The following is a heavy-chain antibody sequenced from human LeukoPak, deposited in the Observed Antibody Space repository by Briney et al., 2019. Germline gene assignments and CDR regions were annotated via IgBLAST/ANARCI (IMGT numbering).Heavy chain of an antibody. J-gene: IGHJ4*02. Sequence: GGSLRLSCAASGFTFSSYGMHWVRQAPGKGLEWVAVISYDGSNKYCADSVKGRFTISRDNSKNTLYLQMNSLRAEDTAVYYCAKGRPTALPEYYFDYWGQGTLVTVSS. CDR3: AKGRPTALPEYYFDY. D-gene: IGHD4-17*01. CDR2: ISYDGSNK. CDR1: GFTFSSYG. V-gene: IGHV3-30*18.